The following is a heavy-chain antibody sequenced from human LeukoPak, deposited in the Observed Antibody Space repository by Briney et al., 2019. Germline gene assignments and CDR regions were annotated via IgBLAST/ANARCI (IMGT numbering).Heavy chain of an antibody. CDR2: IYYSGST. V-gene: IGHV4-59*08. D-gene: IGHD6-13*01. J-gene: IGHJ3*02. Sequence: SETLSLTCTVSGGSISSYYWSWIRQPPGKGLEWIGYIYYSGSTNYNPSLKSRVTISVDTSKNQFSLKLSSVTAADTAVYYCARHDEQQLVDAFDIWGQGTMVTVSS. CDR1: GGSISSYY. CDR3: ARHDEQQLVDAFDI.